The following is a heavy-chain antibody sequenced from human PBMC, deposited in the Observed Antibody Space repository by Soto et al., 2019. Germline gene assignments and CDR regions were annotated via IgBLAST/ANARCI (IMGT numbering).Heavy chain of an antibody. Sequence: EVQLLESGGGLVQPGGSLRLSCAASGFTFSNYGMSWVRQAPGKGLEWVSVISDGGGSTFYADSVKGRFTISRDNSKNTLYLQMNSLRADDTAVYYSAKDRGSSLYHWFDPWGQGTLVTVSS. CDR3: AKDRGSSLYHWFDP. D-gene: IGHD6-13*01. V-gene: IGHV3-23*01. CDR2: ISDGGGST. J-gene: IGHJ5*02. CDR1: GFTFSNYG.